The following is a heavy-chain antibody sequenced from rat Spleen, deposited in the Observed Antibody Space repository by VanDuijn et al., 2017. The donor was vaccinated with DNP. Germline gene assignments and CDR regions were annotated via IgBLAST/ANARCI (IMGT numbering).Heavy chain of an antibody. J-gene: IGHJ2*01. Sequence: EVQLQESGPGLVKPSQSLSLTCSVTGYSITSAYRWNWIRKFPGNKLEWMGFISSAGSTNYNPSLKSRISITRDTSKNQFFLKVNSVTTEDTATYYCARLHYGLDYWGQGVMVTVSS. CDR1: GYSITSAYR. CDR2: ISSAGST. V-gene: IGHV3-3*01. CDR3: ARLHYGLDY. D-gene: IGHD1-11*01.